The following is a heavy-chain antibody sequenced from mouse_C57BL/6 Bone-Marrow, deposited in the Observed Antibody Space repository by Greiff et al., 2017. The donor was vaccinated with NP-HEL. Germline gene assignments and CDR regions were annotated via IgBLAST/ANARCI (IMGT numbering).Heavy chain of an antibody. J-gene: IGHJ2*01. V-gene: IGHV1-64*01. CDR3: ARWIYYYGSSYGY. CDR2: IHPNSGST. Sequence: QVQLQQPGAELVKPGASVKLSCKASGYTFTSYWMHWVKQRPGQGLEWIGMIHPNSGSTNYNEKFKSKATLTVDKSSSTAYMQLSSLTSEDSAVYYCARWIYYYGSSYGYWGQGTTLTVSS. D-gene: IGHD1-1*01. CDR1: GYTFTSYW.